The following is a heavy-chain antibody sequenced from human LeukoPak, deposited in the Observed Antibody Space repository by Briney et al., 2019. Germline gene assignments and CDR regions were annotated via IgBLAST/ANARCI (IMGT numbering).Heavy chain of an antibody. CDR3: ATRGTGYQYYFDY. CDR1: GFTFSSYA. D-gene: IGHD2-8*02. V-gene: IGHV3-23*01. J-gene: IGHJ4*02. CDR2: ISGSGGST. Sequence: GGSLRLSCAASGFTFSSYAMSWVRQAPGKGLEWVSAISGSGGSTYYADSVKGRFTISRDNSKNTLYLQMNSLRAEDTAVYYCATRGTGYQYYFDYWAREPWSPSPQ.